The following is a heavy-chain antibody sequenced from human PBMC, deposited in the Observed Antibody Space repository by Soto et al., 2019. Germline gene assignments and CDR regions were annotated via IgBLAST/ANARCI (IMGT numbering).Heavy chain of an antibody. J-gene: IGHJ4*02. V-gene: IGHV1-18*01. D-gene: IGHD3-9*01. CDR1: GYTFTSYG. CDR3: ARVGLRYFDWLSRPYFDY. Sequence: GASVKVSCKASGYTFTSYGISWVRQAPGQGLEWMGWISAYNGNTNYAQKLQGRVTITTDTSTSTDYMELRNLRSDDTAVYYFARVGLRYFDWLSRPYFDYWGQGTLVTVSS. CDR2: ISAYNGNT.